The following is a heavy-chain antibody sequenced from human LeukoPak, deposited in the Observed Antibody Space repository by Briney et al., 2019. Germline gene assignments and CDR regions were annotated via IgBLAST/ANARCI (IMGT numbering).Heavy chain of an antibody. CDR3: ARGETYCGGDCYYYYYYGMDV. J-gene: IGHJ6*02. CDR1: GGSFSGYY. CDR2: INHSGST. V-gene: IGHV4-34*01. D-gene: IGHD2-21*02. Sequence: PSETLSLTCAVYGGSFSGYYWSWIRQPPGRGLEWIGEINHSGSTNYNPSLKSRVTISVDTSKNQFSLKLISVTAADTAVYYCARGETYCGGDCYYYYYYGMDVWGQGTTVTVSS.